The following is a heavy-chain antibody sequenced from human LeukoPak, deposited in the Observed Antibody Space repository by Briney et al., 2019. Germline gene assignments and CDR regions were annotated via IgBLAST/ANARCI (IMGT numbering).Heavy chain of an antibody. CDR1: GSPFTSYW. J-gene: IGHJ3*02. CDR3: ATFEGNDAFDI. V-gene: IGHV5-10-1*01. CDR2: IDPSDSYT. Sequence: HGGSLEISCQGSGSPFTSYWISWVRQLPGKGREWMGRIDPSDSYTNYSPSFQGDVTISADKSISTAYLQWSSLKASDTAMYYCATFEGNDAFDIWGQGTMVTVSS.